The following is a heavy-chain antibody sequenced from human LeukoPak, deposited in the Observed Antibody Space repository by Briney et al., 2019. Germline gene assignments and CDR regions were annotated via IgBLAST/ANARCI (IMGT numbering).Heavy chain of an antibody. V-gene: IGHV4-34*01. CDR3: ARERYIYGGDHDAFDI. D-gene: IGHD5-18*01. CDR1: GGSFSGYY. Sequence: SETLSLTCAVYGGSFSGYYWSWIRQPPGKGLEWIGEINHSGSTNYNPSLKRRVTISVDTSKNQFSLKLSSVTAADTAVYYCARERYIYGGDHDAFDIWGQGTMGTVSA. CDR2: INHSGST. J-gene: IGHJ3*02.